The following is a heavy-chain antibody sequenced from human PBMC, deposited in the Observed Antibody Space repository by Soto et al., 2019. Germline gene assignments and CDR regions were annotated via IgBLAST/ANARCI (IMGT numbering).Heavy chain of an antibody. Sequence: SETLSLTCAVYGASFSGYQWTWIRQTPGKGLEWIGEINDSGNINYNPSLKSRVTISLDTPKKQISLKLSSVTAADTAVYYCARDLYSRITYYYYGMDVWGQGTTVTVSS. CDR3: ARDLYSRITYYYYGMDV. V-gene: IGHV4-34*01. CDR1: GASFSGYQ. J-gene: IGHJ6*02. D-gene: IGHD6-13*01. CDR2: INDSGNI.